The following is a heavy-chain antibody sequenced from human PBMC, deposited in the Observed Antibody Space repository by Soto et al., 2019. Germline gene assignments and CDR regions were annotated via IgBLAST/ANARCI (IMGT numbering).Heavy chain of an antibody. CDR2: INPSGGST. V-gene: IGHV1-46*01. J-gene: IGHJ5*02. Sequence: GASVKVSCKAPWNTLTNYYMHWVRQAPGQGLEWMGIINPSGGSTSYAQKFQGRVTMTRDTSTSTVYMELSSLRSEDTAVYYCARTAGPTPFDPWGQGTPVTVSS. CDR1: WNTLTNYY. CDR3: ARTAGPTPFDP. D-gene: IGHD6-19*01.